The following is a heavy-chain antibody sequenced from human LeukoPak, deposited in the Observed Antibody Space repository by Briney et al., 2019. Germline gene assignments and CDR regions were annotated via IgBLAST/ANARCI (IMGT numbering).Heavy chain of an antibody. V-gene: IGHV3-23*01. CDR3: AKGLSLIVVGRIDY. CDR2: ISGSGGST. Sequence: TGGSLRLSCAASGFTFSSYAMSWVRQAPGKGLEWVSAISGSGGSTYYADSVKGRFTISRDNSKNTLYLQMNSLRAEDTAVYYCAKGLSLIVVGRIDYWGQGTLVTVSS. J-gene: IGHJ4*02. CDR1: GFTFSSYA. D-gene: IGHD3-22*01.